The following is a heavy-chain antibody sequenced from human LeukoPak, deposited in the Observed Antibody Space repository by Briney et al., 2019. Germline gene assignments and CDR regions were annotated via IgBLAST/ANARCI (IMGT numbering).Heavy chain of an antibody. Sequence: SETLSLTCTVSGXSISSSRYYWGWIRQPPGKGLEWIGSIYYSGSTYYNPSLKSRVTISVDTSKNQFSLKLSSVTAADTAVYYCARPVGGSGYDYYFDYWGQGTLVTVSS. D-gene: IGHD5-12*01. CDR2: IYYSGST. V-gene: IGHV4-39*01. J-gene: IGHJ4*02. CDR1: GXSISSSRYY. CDR3: ARPVGGSGYDYYFDY.